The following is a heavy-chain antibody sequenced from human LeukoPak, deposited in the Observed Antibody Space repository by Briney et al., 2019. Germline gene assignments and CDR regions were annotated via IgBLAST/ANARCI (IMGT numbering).Heavy chain of an antibody. CDR1: GYSFTNYW. CDR2: IYPGDSDT. V-gene: IGHV5-51*01. J-gene: IGHJ3*02. CDR3: ARPSTIIYSGYDPRGEYAFDI. Sequence: GESLKISCKGSGYSFTNYWIGWVRQMPGKSLEWMGIIYPGDSDTRYSPSFQGQVTISADKSISTAYLQWSSLKAPDTAMYYCARPSTIIYSGYDPRGEYAFDIWGQGTMVTVSS. D-gene: IGHD5-12*01.